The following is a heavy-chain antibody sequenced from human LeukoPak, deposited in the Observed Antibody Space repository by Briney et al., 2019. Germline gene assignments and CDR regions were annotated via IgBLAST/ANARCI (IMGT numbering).Heavy chain of an antibody. CDR2: ISSSGSTI. Sequence: PGGSLRLSCAASGFTFSSFGMNWVRQAPGKWLEWVSYISSSGSTIYYADSVKGRFTISRDNAKNSLYLQMNSLRAEDTTVYYCASLDRGYYYSFDYWGQGTLVTVSS. V-gene: IGHV3-48*04. J-gene: IGHJ4*02. CDR1: GFTFSSFG. D-gene: IGHD2/OR15-2a*01. CDR3: ASLDRGYYYSFDY.